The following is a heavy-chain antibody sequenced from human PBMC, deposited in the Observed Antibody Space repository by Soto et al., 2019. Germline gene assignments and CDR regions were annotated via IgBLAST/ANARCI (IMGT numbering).Heavy chain of an antibody. CDR2: IKTKAQGETT. CDR3: TTGSVEGY. J-gene: IGHJ4*02. Sequence: EVQLVESGGGLVKPGGSLRLSCAASGFTISGAWMNWVRQAPGKGLEWVGRIKTKAQGETTDYAAPVKGRFTISRDDSENTLSLQMTSLKMEDTAVYFCTTGSVEGYWGQGTLVTVSS. CDR1: GFTISGAW. V-gene: IGHV3-15*07. D-gene: IGHD1-26*01.